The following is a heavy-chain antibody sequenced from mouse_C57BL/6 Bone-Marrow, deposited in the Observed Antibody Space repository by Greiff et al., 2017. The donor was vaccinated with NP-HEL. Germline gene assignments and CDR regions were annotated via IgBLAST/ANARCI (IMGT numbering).Heavy chain of an antibody. Sequence: VKLMESGAELVKPGASVKMSCKASGYTFTTYPIEWMKQSHGKCLEWIGNFHPYNDDTKYIEKFKGKATLTVEKSSSTVYLDLSRLTSDDSAFNYCARRSNSDYAMDYWGQGTSVTVSS. V-gene: IGHV1-47*01. D-gene: IGHD1-1*01. CDR2: FHPYNDDT. J-gene: IGHJ4*01. CDR1: GYTFTTYP. CDR3: ARRSNSDYAMDY.